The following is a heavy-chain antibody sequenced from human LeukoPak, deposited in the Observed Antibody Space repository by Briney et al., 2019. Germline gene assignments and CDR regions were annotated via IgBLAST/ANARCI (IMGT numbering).Heavy chain of an antibody. CDR2: IYYSGST. CDR1: GGSISSYY. D-gene: IGHD3-10*01. V-gene: IGHV4-59*01. Sequence: SETLSLTCTVSGGSISSYYWSWIRQPPGKGLEWIGYIYYSGSTNYNPSLKSRVTISVDTSKNQFSLKLSSVTAADTAVYYCARTSITMVRGGFWFDPWGQGTLVTVSS. J-gene: IGHJ5*02. CDR3: ARTSITMVRGGFWFDP.